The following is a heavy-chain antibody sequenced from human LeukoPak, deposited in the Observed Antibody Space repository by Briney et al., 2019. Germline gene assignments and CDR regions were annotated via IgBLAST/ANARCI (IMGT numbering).Heavy chain of an antibody. V-gene: IGHV4-59*12. CDR3: ARDSRYCSSTSCWQNWFDP. D-gene: IGHD2-2*01. CDR1: GGSLTGSY. Sequence: PSETLSLTCIVSGGSLTGSYWSWIRQSPGKGLEWIGYIHYSGSTDYNPSLKSRVTISVDTSKNQFSLKLSSVTAADTAVYYCARDSRYCSSTSCWQNWFDPWGQGTLVTVSS. J-gene: IGHJ5*02. CDR2: IHYSGST.